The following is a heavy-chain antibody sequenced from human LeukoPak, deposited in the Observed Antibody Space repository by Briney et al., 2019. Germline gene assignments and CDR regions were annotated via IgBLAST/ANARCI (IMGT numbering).Heavy chain of an antibody. J-gene: IGHJ4*02. CDR2: ISGSGGST. CDR3: AKDRWIALFYFDY. D-gene: IGHD2-2*03. Sequence: GSLRLSCAASGFTFSSYAMSWVRQAPGKGLEWVSAISGSGGSTYYADSVKGRFTISRDNSKNTLYLQMNSLRTEDTAVYYCAKDRWIALFYFDYWAREPWSPSPQ. CDR1: GFTFSSYA. V-gene: IGHV3-23*01.